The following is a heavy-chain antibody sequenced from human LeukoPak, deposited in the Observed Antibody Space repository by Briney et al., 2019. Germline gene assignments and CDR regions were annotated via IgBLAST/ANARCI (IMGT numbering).Heavy chain of an antibody. CDR3: ARGGYSSGWSTRYYFDY. CDR2: INHSGST. J-gene: IGHJ4*02. D-gene: IGHD6-19*01. CDR1: GGSISSYY. V-gene: IGHV4-34*01. Sequence: SETLSLTCTVSGGSISSYYWSWIRQPPGKGLEWIGEINHSGSTNYNPSLKSRVTISVDTSKNQFSLKLSSVTAADTAVYCCARGGYSSGWSTRYYFDYWGQGTLVTVSS.